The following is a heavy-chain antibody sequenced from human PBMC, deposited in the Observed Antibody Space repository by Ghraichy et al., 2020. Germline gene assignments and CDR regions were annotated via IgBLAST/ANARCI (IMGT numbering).Heavy chain of an antibody. V-gene: IGHV4-59*08. Sequence: SETLSLTCSVSGGSISSYFWRWIRQPPGKGLEWIGYVSDSGSTNYNPSLKSRVTISVDTSRRQVSLKVLSVTAADTAMYYCASTGPFEYWGQGTLVTVS. CDR1: GGSISSYF. J-gene: IGHJ4*02. CDR3: ASTGPFEY. CDR2: VSDSGST. D-gene: IGHD1-14*01.